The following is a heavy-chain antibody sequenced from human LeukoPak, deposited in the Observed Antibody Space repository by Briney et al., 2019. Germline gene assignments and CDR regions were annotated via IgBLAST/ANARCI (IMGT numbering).Heavy chain of an antibody. Sequence: PGGSLRLSCAASGFMFTSYWMSWVRQAPGKGLEWVANINQDGSAKYYVDSVKGRFTISRDNAKNSLYLQMNSLRAEDTAVYYCARVLRYCSGGNCYSGGLGYMDVWGKGTTVTISS. CDR3: ARVLRYCSGGNCYSGGLGYMDV. D-gene: IGHD2-15*01. V-gene: IGHV3-7*03. CDR1: GFMFTSYW. CDR2: INQDGSAK. J-gene: IGHJ6*03.